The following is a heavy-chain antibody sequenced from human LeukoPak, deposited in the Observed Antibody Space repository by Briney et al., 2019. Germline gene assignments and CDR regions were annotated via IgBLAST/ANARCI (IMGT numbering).Heavy chain of an antibody. CDR3: ARRIAAADAFDY. CDR1: GGSISSYY. CDR2: IYYSGST. D-gene: IGHD6-13*01. V-gene: IGHV4-59*08. Sequence: SETLSLTSTVSGGSISSYYWSWIRHPPGKGLEWIAYIYYSGSTNYNPSLKSRVTISVDTSKNQFSLKLSSVTAADTAVYYCARRIAAADAFDYWGQGTLVTVSS. J-gene: IGHJ4*02.